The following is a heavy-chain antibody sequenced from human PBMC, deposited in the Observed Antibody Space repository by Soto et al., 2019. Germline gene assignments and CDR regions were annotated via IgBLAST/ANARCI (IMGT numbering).Heavy chain of an antibody. Sequence: QVQLVESGGGVVQPGRSLRLSCAASGFTFSRSAMHWVRQAPGKGLEWVALISYDGSNKYYADLLKGRFIISRDNSKNTVYWRRYSLGSEDTAVYNCAKGAYGLGKGSYYYGMDVWGQGTTVTVSS. CDR2: ISYDGSNK. J-gene: IGHJ6*02. V-gene: IGHV3-30*18. CDR1: GFTFSRSA. D-gene: IGHD3-10*01. CDR3: AKGAYGLGKGSYYYGMDV.